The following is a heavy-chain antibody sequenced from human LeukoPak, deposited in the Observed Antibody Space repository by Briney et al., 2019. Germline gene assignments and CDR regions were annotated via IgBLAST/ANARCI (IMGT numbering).Heavy chain of an antibody. J-gene: IGHJ5*01. CDR2: INPNSGGT. CDR1: GYTFTGYY. Sequence: GASVKVSCKASGYTFTGYYMHWVRQAPGQGLEWMGWINPNSGGTNYAQKFQGRVTITRNTSISTAYMELSSLRSEDTAVYYCARVYYGPDLRGGWFDSWGQGTLVTVSS. CDR3: ARVYYGPDLRGGWFDS. D-gene: IGHD1-26*01. V-gene: IGHV1-2*02.